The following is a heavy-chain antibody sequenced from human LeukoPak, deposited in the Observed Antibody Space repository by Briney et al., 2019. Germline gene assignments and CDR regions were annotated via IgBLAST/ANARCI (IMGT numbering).Heavy chain of an antibody. CDR2: IWYDGSNK. CDR1: GFTFSSYG. CDR3: ARDRVFTIFGH. D-gene: IGHD3-3*01. J-gene: IGHJ4*02. Sequence: GGSLRLSCAASGFTFSSYGMHWVRQAPGKGLEWVAVIWYDGSNKYYADSVKGRFTISRDNPKNTLYLQMNSLRAEDTAVYYCARDRVFTIFGHWGQGTLVTVSS. V-gene: IGHV3-33*01.